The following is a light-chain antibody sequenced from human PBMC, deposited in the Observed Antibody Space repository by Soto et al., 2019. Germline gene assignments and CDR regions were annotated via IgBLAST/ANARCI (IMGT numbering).Light chain of an antibody. CDR3: KQYGSSTFI. CDR2: GAS. Sequence: EIGLTQSPGTLSLSPGERATLSCRASQSLSSSYLAWYQQKPGQAPSILIYGASSTATGIPDRFSGSVSGTDFTITISRIEPEDFAVSYCKQYGSSTFIFGHGTKVDSK. CDR1: QSLSSSY. J-gene: IGKJ3*01. V-gene: IGKV3-20*01.